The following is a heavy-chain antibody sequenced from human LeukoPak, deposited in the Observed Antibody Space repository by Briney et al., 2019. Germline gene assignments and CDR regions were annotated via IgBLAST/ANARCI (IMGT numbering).Heavy chain of an antibody. CDR2: INTNTGNP. J-gene: IGHJ6*02. CDR1: GYTFTGYY. Sequence: ASVKVSCKASGYTFTGYYMHWVRQAPGQGLEWMGWINTNTGNPTYAQGFTGRFVFSLDTSVSTAYLQISSLKAEDTAVYYCARGESIVVVPAAPYGMDVWGQGTTVTVSS. D-gene: IGHD2-2*01. CDR3: ARGESIVVVPAAPYGMDV. V-gene: IGHV7-4-1*02.